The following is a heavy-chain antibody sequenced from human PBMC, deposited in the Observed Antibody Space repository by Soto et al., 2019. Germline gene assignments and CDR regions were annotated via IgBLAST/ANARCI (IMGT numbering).Heavy chain of an antibody. V-gene: IGHV3-21*01. J-gene: IGHJ5*02. CDR3: ARHPERIAQIGWFDP. D-gene: IGHD6-13*01. CDR2: ISSSSSYI. Sequence: GGSLRLSCAASGFTFSSYSMNWVRQAPGKGLEWVSPISSSSSYIYYADSVKGRFTISRDNAKNSLYLQMNSLRAGDTAVYYCARHPERIAQIGWFDPWGQGTLVTVSS. CDR1: GFTFSSYS.